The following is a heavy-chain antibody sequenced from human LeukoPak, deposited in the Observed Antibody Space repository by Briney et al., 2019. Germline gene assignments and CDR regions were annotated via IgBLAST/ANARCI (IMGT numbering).Heavy chain of an antibody. Sequence: GGSLRLSCAASGFTSTSYAMSWVRQAAGKGLGWVSAISGSGGSTYYADSVKGRFTISRDNSKNTLNPQMNSLRAEDTAVYYCAKGGKDGYKPLGLDAFDIWGQGTMVTVSS. V-gene: IGHV3-23*01. CDR2: ISGSGGST. D-gene: IGHD5-24*01. CDR1: GFTSTSYA. J-gene: IGHJ3*02. CDR3: AKGGKDGYKPLGLDAFDI.